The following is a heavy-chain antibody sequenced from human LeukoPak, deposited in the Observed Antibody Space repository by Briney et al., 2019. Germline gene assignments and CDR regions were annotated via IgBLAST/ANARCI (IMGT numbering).Heavy chain of an antibody. Sequence: PGGSLRLSCAASGLTFSNAWMSWVRQAPGKGLEWVGRIKSKTDGGTTDYAAPVKGRFTISRDDSKNTLYLQMNSLKTEDTAVYYCTRPEYYGSGSYYDYWGQGTLVTVSS. J-gene: IGHJ4*02. CDR1: GLTFSNAW. D-gene: IGHD3-10*01. V-gene: IGHV3-15*01. CDR3: TRPEYYGSGSYYDY. CDR2: IKSKTDGGTT.